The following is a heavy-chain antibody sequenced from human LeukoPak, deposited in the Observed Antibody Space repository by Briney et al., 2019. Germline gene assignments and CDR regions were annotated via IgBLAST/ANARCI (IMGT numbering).Heavy chain of an antibody. Sequence: SVKASCKASGGTFSSYAISWVRQAPGQGLEWMGGIIPIFGTANYAQKFQGRVTITADESTSTAYMELSSLRSEDTAVYYCARDKGRRYCSSTSCYLFDYWGQGTLVTVSS. CDR1: GGTFSSYA. J-gene: IGHJ4*02. D-gene: IGHD2-2*01. CDR3: ARDKGRRYCSSTSCYLFDY. V-gene: IGHV1-69*01. CDR2: IIPIFGTA.